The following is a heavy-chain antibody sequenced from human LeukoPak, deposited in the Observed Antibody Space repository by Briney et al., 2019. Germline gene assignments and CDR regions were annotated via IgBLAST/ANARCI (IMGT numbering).Heavy chain of an antibody. Sequence: PGGSLRLSCAASGFTFSSYGMHWVRQAPGKGLEWVAFIRYDGSNKYYADSVKGRFTISRDNSKNTLYLQMNSLRAEDTAVYYCARDSYSSSFESVYYYYYMDVWGKGTTVTVSS. J-gene: IGHJ6*03. CDR3: ARDSYSSSFESVYYYYYMDV. V-gene: IGHV3-30*02. CDR2: IRYDGSNK. D-gene: IGHD6-6*01. CDR1: GFTFSSYG.